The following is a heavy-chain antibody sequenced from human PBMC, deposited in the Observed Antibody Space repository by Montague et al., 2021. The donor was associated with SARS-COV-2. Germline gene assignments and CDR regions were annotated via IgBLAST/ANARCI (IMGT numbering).Heavy chain of an antibody. CDR1: GFTFSSYW. CDR2: IKQDGSEK. J-gene: IGHJ4*02. D-gene: IGHD3-10*01. V-gene: IGHV3-7*01. Sequence: SLRLSCAASGFTFSSYWMSWVRQAPGKGLEWVANIKQDGSEKYYVDSVKGRFTISRDNAKTSLFLQMNSLRAEDTAVYFCARSIWIGPFDYWGQGTLVTVSS. CDR3: ARSIWIGPFDY.